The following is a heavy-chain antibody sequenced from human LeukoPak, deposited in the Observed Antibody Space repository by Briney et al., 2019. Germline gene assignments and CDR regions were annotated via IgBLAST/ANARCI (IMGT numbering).Heavy chain of an antibody. CDR3: VKTRQQLVVARPYYFDY. CDR2: ISGSGGSK. Sequence: GGSLRLSCAASGFTFSSYAMRWVRQAPGKGLEGISGISGSGGSKYYADSVKGGLTIYRDNSKNTLYLQMNRLRAEDTAVYYCVKTRQQLVVARPYYFDYWGQGTLVTVSS. CDR1: GFTFSSYA. D-gene: IGHD6-13*01. V-gene: IGHV3-23*01. J-gene: IGHJ4*02.